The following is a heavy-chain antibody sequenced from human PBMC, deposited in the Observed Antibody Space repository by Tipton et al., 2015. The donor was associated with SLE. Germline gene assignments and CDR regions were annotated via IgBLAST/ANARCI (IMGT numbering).Heavy chain of an antibody. CDR2: IYYSGST. J-gene: IGHJ5*02. D-gene: IGHD3-9*01. CDR3: ARSYAILTQRSGADWFDP. CDR1: GGSISSGDYY. V-gene: IGHV4-30-4*01. Sequence: TLSLTCTVSGGSISSGDYYWSWIRQPPGKGLEWIGYIYYSGSTYYNPSLKSRVTISVDTSKNQFSLQLNSVTPEDTAVYYCARSYAILTQRSGADWFDPWGQGTLVTVSS.